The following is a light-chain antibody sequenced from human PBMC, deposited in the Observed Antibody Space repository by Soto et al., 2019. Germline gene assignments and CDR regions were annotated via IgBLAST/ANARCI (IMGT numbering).Light chain of an antibody. CDR2: AAS. V-gene: IGKV1-27*01. CDR1: QGISNY. CDR3: QYYNSAPRT. Sequence: DIQMTQSPSSLSASVGDRVTITCRASQGISNYLVWYQQKPGKDPKLLIYAASTWQSVVPSRFSGSGSGTDFTLTISSLHPEDVATYYCQYYNSAPRTFGQGTKVEIK. J-gene: IGKJ1*01.